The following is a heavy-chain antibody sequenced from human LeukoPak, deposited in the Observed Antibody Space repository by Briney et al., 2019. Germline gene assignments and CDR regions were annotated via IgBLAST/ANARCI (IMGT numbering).Heavy chain of an antibody. J-gene: IGHJ4*02. V-gene: IGHV3-23*01. CDR3: AKVGHYDILTGHGMDY. CDR1: GFTLSSYA. D-gene: IGHD3-9*01. CDR2: ISGGRGTT. Sequence: PGGSLRLSCAASGFTLSSYAMSWVRQAPGKGLEWASGISGGRGTTYYADSVKGRFTISRDNSKNTLYLHMNSLRAEDTAVYYCAKVGHYDILTGHGMDYWGQGTLVTVSS.